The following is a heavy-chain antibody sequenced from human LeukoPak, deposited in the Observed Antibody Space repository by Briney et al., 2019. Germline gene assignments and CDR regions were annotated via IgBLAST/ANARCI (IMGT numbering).Heavy chain of an antibody. V-gene: IGHV3-48*02. CDR2: ISSSSNTI. D-gene: IGHD3-10*01. CDR1: GFTFSSCS. Sequence: GGSLRLSCAASGFTFSSCSMNWVRQAPGKGLEWVSYISSSSNTIYYADSVKGRFTISRDNAKDSLYLQMNSLRDEDTAVYYCARGGGSGSYSHYWGQGTLVTVSS. J-gene: IGHJ4*02. CDR3: ARGGGSGSYSHY.